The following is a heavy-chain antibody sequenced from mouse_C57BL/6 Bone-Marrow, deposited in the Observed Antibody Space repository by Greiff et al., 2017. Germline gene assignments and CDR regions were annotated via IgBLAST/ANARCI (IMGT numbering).Heavy chain of an antibody. CDR2: IRNKANGYTT. CDR3: ARYEYYDSSCRWRDAMDY. J-gene: IGHJ4*01. D-gene: IGHD1-1*01. Sequence: EVKLMESGGGLVQPGGSLSLSCAASGFTFTDYYMSWVRQPPGKALEWLGFIRNKANGYTTEYSASVKGRFTISRDNSQSILYLQMNALRAEDSATYYCARYEYYDSSCRWRDAMDYWGQGTSVTVSS. CDR1: GFTFTDYY. V-gene: IGHV7-3*01.